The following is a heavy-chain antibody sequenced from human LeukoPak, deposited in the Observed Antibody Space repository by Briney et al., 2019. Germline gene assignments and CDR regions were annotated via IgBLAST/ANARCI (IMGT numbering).Heavy chain of an antibody. D-gene: IGHD1-26*01. CDR2: IYSGGST. Sequence: PGGSLRLSCAASGFTVSSNYMSWVRQAPGKGLEWVSVIYSGGSTYYADSVKGRFTISRDNSKNTLYLQMNSLRAEDTAVYYCARDSGVGATMTTDYWGQGTLVTVSS. V-gene: IGHV3-66*02. J-gene: IGHJ4*02. CDR3: ARDSGVGATMTTDY. CDR1: GFTVSSNY.